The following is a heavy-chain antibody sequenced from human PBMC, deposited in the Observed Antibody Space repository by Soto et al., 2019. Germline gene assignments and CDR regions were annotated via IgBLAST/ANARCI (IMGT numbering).Heavy chain of an antibody. CDR1: GFTFSNYW. CDR3: ARDSGYCRSPDCKGDAFDI. J-gene: IGHJ3*02. CDR2: IKQDGSAR. V-gene: IGHV3-7*05. D-gene: IGHD2-2*01. Sequence: EVQLVESGGGLVQPGGSLRLSCAGSGFTFSNYWMSWVRQTPGKGLGWVANIKQDGSARYLVDSVKGGFTISRDNAKNPLYLPMHSLRPEDPAVYFCARDSGYCRSPDCKGDAFDIWGQGTMVTVSS.